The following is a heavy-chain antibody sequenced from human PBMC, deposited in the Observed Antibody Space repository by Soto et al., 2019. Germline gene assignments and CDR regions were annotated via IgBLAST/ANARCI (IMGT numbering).Heavy chain of an antibody. CDR1: GFSLSTSGLG. Sequence: SGPTLVNPTQTLTLTCSFSGFSLSTSGLGVGWIRQPPGKALEWLALIYWEDDKRYSPSLKRRLTITKNTSKNQVVLTMTNLDLVVTATYYCAHRRYGNDFDYWGQGTLVTVSS. CDR2: IYWEDDK. V-gene: IGHV2-5*02. CDR3: AHRRYGNDFDY. D-gene: IGHD1-1*01. J-gene: IGHJ4*02.